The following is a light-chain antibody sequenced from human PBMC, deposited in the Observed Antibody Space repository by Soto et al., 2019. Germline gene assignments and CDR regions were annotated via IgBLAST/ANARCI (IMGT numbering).Light chain of an antibody. Sequence: DIQMTQSPSTLSASVGDRVTITCRASQSISSWLAWYQQKPGAAPKLLIYKPSTLQSGVPSRFSGCGSGIEFTLTVSSPQPDHAATYYCQQYNDHWAFGQGTKVEIK. J-gene: IGKJ1*01. V-gene: IGKV1-5*03. CDR2: KPS. CDR3: QQYNDHWA. CDR1: QSISSW.